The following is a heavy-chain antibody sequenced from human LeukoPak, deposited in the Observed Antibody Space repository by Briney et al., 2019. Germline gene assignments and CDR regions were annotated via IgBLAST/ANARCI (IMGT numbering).Heavy chain of an antibody. V-gene: IGHV3-74*01. CDR3: AKDRGWGYFEY. D-gene: IGHD3-22*01. Sequence: GGSLRLSCVASGFTFSKNWMHWVRQAPGKGLVWVSRTQGDGSNTNYADSVKGRFSISRDTSKNTLYLQMNSLRAEDTAVYYCAKDRGWGYFEYWGQGTLVTVSS. CDR2: TQGDGSNT. CDR1: GFTFSKNW. J-gene: IGHJ4*02.